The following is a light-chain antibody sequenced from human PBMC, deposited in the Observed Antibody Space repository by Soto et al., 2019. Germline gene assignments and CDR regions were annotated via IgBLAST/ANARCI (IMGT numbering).Light chain of an antibody. J-gene: IGKJ1*01. CDR1: QTVSSSS. Sequence: EIVLTQSPGTLSLSPGESATLSCRASQTVSSSSVAWYQQKPGQAPRLLIYGASTRATGIPDRFSGSGSGTYFTLTINRLEVEDFAVYYCQQRGGSPSWTFGQGTKVDI. CDR3: QQRGGSPSWT. V-gene: IGKV3-20*01. CDR2: GAS.